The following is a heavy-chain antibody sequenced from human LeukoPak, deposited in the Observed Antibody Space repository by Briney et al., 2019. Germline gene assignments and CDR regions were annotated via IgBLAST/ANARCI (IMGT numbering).Heavy chain of an antibody. CDR2: ISNSGSTI. V-gene: IGHV3-11*04. Sequence: GVSLRLSCAASGFTLSDYYMSWIRQAPGKGLEWVSYISNSGSTIYYADSVKGRFTISRDNAKNSLYLQMNSLRAEDTAVYYCARDQSYYGSGSPMNVWGKGTTVTVSS. CDR3: ARDQSYYGSGSPMNV. D-gene: IGHD3-10*01. CDR1: GFTLSDYY. J-gene: IGHJ6*04.